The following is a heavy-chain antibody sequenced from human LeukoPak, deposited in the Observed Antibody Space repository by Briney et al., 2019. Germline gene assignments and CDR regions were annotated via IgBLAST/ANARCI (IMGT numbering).Heavy chain of an antibody. CDR3: AGSYYDFWSGQLAHYYYHGMDV. V-gene: IGHV1-69*01. CDR1: GGTFISYA. Sequence: SVKVSCKASGGTFISYAISWVRQAPGQGLEWMGGIIPIFGTANYAQKFQGRVTITADESTSTAYMELSSLRSEDTAVYYCAGSYYDFWSGQLAHYYYHGMDVWGQGTTVTVSS. J-gene: IGHJ6*02. D-gene: IGHD3-3*01. CDR2: IIPIFGTA.